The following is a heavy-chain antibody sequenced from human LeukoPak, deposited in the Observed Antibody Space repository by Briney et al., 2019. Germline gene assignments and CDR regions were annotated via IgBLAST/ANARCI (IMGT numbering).Heavy chain of an antibody. Sequence: GASVKVSCKASGYTYTSYYMHWVRQAPGQGLEWKGIINPSGGSTSYAQKFQGRVTMTRDMSTSTVYMELSSLRSEDTAVYYCARQKGRMVRGVIHYYYYMDVWGKGTTVTVSS. CDR1: GYTYTSYY. D-gene: IGHD3-10*01. CDR3: ARQKGRMVRGVIHYYYYMDV. CDR2: INPSGGST. J-gene: IGHJ6*03. V-gene: IGHV1-46*01.